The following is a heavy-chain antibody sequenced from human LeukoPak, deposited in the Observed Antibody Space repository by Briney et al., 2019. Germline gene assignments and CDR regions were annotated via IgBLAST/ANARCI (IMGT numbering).Heavy chain of an antibody. Sequence: PGGSLRLSCAASGFTFSSYAMSWVRQAPGKGLEWVSSISGSGGSTYYADSVKGRFTISRDNSMNTLYLQMNSLRAEDTAVYYCAKDLRRASFYSSSAEFAYWGQGTLVTVSS. CDR2: ISGSGGST. V-gene: IGHV3-23*01. CDR1: GFTFSSYA. CDR3: AKDLRRASFYSSSAEFAY. J-gene: IGHJ4*02. D-gene: IGHD6-6*01.